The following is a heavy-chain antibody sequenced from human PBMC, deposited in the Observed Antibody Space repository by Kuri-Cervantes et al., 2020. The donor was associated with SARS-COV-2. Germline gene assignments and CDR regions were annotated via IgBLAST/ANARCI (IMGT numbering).Heavy chain of an antibody. V-gene: IGHV1-2*04. D-gene: IGHD5-18*01. CDR2: INPNSGGT. CDR3: ARGLDTAMAYYFDY. CDR1: GYTFTGYY. J-gene: IGHJ4*02. Sequence: ASVKVSCKASGYTFTGYYMHWVRQAPGQGLEWMGWINPNSGGTNYAQKFQGWVTMTRDTSISTAYMELSRLRSDDTAAYYCARGLDTAMAYYFDYWGQGTLVTSPQ.